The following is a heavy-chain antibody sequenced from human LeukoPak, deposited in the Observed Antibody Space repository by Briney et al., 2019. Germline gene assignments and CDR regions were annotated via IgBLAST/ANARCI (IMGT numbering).Heavy chain of an antibody. CDR3: ARDPYRIAADDPSYFDY. Sequence: SQTLSLTRSVSSASLRTYYWSCIPQTAEKGLECIGHITASGRTRYNPSLPGPVSLSVDKSRNPFSLHLGFVTAADTAIYFCARDPYRIAADDPSYFDYWGEGRLVTVSS. J-gene: IGHJ4*02. D-gene: IGHD6-13*01. V-gene: IGHV4-4*07. CDR2: ITASGRT. CDR1: SASLRTYY.